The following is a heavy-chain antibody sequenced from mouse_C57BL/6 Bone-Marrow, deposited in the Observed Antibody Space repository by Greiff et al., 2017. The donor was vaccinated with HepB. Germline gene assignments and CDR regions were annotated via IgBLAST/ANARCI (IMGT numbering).Heavy chain of an antibody. Sequence: EVMLVESGAGLVKPGGSLKLSCAASGFTFSSYAMSWVRQTPEKRLEWVAYISSGGDYIYYADTVKGRFTISRDNARNTLYLQMSSLKSEDTAMYYCTRDPGGLRRYFDYWGQGTTLTVSS. CDR2: ISSGGDYI. CDR3: TRDPGGLRRYFDY. J-gene: IGHJ2*01. V-gene: IGHV5-9-1*02. CDR1: GFTFSSYA. D-gene: IGHD2-4*01.